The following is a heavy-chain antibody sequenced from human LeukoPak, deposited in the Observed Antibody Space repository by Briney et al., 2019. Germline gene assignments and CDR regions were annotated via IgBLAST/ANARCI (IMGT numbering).Heavy chain of an antibody. V-gene: IGHV4-59*01. J-gene: IGHJ6*03. CDR1: SGSIRGYN. Sequence: SETLSLTCSVSSGSIRGYNWWSWVRQAPGRGLEWIGFVYSTGSTNYNPSLRSRVTLSIDTSKSQFSLALTSLTAADTAIYYCARGTRSYFYDPYGYENDYYYMDVWGTGTTVTVSS. D-gene: IGHD3-22*01. CDR2: VYSTGST. CDR3: ARGTRSYFYDPYGYENDYYYMDV.